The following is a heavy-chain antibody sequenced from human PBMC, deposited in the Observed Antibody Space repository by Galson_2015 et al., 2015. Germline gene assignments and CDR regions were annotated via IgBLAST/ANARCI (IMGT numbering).Heavy chain of an antibody. CDR1: GFTFSSYW. V-gene: IGHV3-7*05. Sequence: LRLSCAASGFTFSSYWMSWVRQAPGKGLEWVANIKQDGSEKYYVDSVKGRFTISRDNAKNSLYLQMNSLRAEDTAVYYCARVLDYLGATMVYYYYGMDVWGQGTTVTVSS. CDR2: IKQDGSEK. D-gene: IGHD1-26*01. J-gene: IGHJ6*02. CDR3: ARVLDYLGATMVYYYYGMDV.